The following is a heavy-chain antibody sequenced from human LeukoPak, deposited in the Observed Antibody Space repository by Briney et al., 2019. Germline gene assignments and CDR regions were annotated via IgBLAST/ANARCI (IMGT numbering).Heavy chain of an antibody. D-gene: IGHD6-13*01. CDR2: ISSFSNFR. CDR3: ARPTIAAAGNFEY. V-gene: IGHV3-11*03. CDR1: GFTFSDYH. J-gene: IGHJ4*02. Sequence: GGSLRLSCAASGFTFSDYHMCLIRQAPGKGLEWVSHISSFSNFRSYADSVKGRFTISRDNAKNSLYLQVNSLRAEDTAVYYCARPTIAAAGNFEYWGQGTLVTVSS.